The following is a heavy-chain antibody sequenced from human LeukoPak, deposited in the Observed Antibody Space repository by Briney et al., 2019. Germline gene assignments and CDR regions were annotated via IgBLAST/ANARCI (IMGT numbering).Heavy chain of an antibody. CDR1: GYTFTSYD. CDR3: ARVSLSGTVTTYDY. V-gene: IGHV1-8*01. CDR2: MNPNSGNT. Sequence: ASVKVSCKASGYTFTSYDINWVRQATGQGLEWMGWMNPNSGNTGYAQKFQGRVTMTRNTSISTAYMELSSLRSEDTAVYYCARVSLSGTVTTYDYWGQGTLVTVSS. J-gene: IGHJ4*02. D-gene: IGHD4-17*01.